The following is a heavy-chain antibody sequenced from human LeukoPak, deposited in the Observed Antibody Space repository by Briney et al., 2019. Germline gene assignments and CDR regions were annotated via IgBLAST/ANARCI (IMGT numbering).Heavy chain of an antibody. CDR3: ARDGDGYNFNDAFDI. CDR2: VYNRGST. D-gene: IGHD5-24*01. CDR1: GGSISSYY. V-gene: IGHV4-59*01. J-gene: IGHJ3*02. Sequence: SETLSLTCTVSGGSISSYYWSWIRQPPGKGLEWIGCVYNRGSTNYNPSLKSRVTISVDTSKNQFSLKLSSVTAADTAVYYCARDGDGYNFNDAFDIWGQGTMVTVSS.